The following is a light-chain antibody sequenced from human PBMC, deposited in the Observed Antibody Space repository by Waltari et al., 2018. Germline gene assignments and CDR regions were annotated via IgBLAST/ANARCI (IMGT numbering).Light chain of an antibody. V-gene: IGKV1-5*03. J-gene: IGKJ2*01. CDR3: QQYNSYLYT. CDR1: QSISSW. CDR2: KAS. Sequence: DIQMTQSPSTLSASVGDRVTITCRASQSISSWLAWYQQKPGKAPKLLIYKASSLESGVPSRFRGSGSETEFTLTISSLQPDDFATYYCQQYNSYLYTFGQGTKLEIK.